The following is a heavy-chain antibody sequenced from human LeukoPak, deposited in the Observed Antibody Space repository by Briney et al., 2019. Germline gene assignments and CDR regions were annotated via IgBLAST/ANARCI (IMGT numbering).Heavy chain of an antibody. J-gene: IGHJ4*02. CDR3: ARGKVVAGTPGQNSWDH. CDR1: GGSFSGYY. CDR2: INHSGST. Sequence: PSETLSLTCAVYGGSFSGYYWSWIRQPPGKGLEWIGEINHSGSTNYNPSLKSRVSMSVDTSKNQFSLKLSSVTAADTAVYYCARGKVVAGTPGQNSWDHWGQGTLVTVSS. D-gene: IGHD6-19*01. V-gene: IGHV4-34*01.